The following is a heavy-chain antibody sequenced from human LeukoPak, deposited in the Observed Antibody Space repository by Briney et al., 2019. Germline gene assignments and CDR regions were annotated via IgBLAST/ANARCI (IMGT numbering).Heavy chain of an antibody. CDR2: IYYSGST. CDR1: GGSISSGSYY. J-gene: IGHJ1*01. D-gene: IGHD4-11*01. Sequence: SETLSLTCTVSGGSISSGSYYWSWIRQPPGKGLEWIGYIYYSGSTNYNSSLKSRVTISVDTSKNQFSLKLSSVTAADTAVYYCARFYSNGEYFQYWGQGTLVTVSS. CDR3: ARFYSNGEYFQY. V-gene: IGHV4-61*01.